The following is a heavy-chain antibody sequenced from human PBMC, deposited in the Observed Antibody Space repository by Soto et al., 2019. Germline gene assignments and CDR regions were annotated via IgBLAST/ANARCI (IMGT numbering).Heavy chain of an antibody. CDR2: IYTSGST. J-gene: IGHJ4*02. V-gene: IGHV4-4*07. Sequence: SETLSLTGTVCGGSISSYYCSWVRQPAWKGLEWIGRIYTSGSTNYNPSLKSRVTMSVDTSKNQLSLKLSSVTAADTAVYYCARALFSSGWYGGFDYLGQGTLVAVSS. D-gene: IGHD6-19*01. CDR1: GGSISSYY. CDR3: ARALFSSGWYGGFDY.